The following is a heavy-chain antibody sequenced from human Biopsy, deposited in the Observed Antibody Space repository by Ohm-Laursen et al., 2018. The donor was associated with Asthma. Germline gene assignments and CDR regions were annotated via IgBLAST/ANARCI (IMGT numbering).Heavy chain of an antibody. D-gene: IGHD2-15*01. CDR2: ISVYNGNT. V-gene: IGHV1-18*01. Sequence: SSVKVSCKTSGYTFNSAGITWVRQVPGQGLEWMGWISVYNGNTKVAQKLQDRVTMITDTSTSTAYMELRSLRSDDTAVYFCARAVDYSHYYGIDVWGQGTTVAVS. CDR3: ARAVDYSHYYGIDV. CDR1: GYTFNSAG. J-gene: IGHJ6*02.